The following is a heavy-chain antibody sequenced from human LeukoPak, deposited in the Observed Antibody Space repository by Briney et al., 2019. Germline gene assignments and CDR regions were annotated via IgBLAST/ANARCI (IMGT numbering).Heavy chain of an antibody. CDR3: AREFGLITSH. Sequence: GGSLRLSCAASGFTFTSYNMNWVRQAPGKGLEWVSLISSSTNYIYYADSVQGRFTISRDNAKNSLYLQMNSLRDEDTAVYYCAREFGLITSHWGQGTLVTVSS. CDR1: GFTFTSYN. D-gene: IGHD3/OR15-3a*01. J-gene: IGHJ1*01. CDR2: ISSSTNYI. V-gene: IGHV3-21*04.